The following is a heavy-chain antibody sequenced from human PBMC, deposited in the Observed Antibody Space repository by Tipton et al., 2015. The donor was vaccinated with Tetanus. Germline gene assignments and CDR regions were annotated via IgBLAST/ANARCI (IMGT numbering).Heavy chain of an antibody. J-gene: IGHJ4*02. V-gene: IGHV3-48*01. CDR3: ARHRLRLGTANQDFDY. CDR1: GFTFSSYS. D-gene: IGHD7-27*01. CDR2: ISSSSSTI. Sequence: SLRLSCAASGFTFSSYSMNWVRQAPGKGLEWVSYISSSSSTIYYADSVKGRFTISRDNAKNSLYLQMNSLRAEDTAVYYCARHRLRLGTANQDFDYWGQGTLVTVSS.